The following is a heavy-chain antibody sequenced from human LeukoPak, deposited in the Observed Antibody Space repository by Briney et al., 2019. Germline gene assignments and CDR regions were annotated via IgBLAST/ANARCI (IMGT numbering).Heavy chain of an antibody. CDR2: IYYSGST. CDR3: ARRRDGYNYNYFDY. J-gene: IGHJ4*02. CDR1: GFSLSDYQ. D-gene: IGHD5-24*01. V-gene: IGHV4-59*01. Sequence: GSLRLSCAASGFSLSDYQMSWVRQPPGKGLEWIGYIYYSGSTNYNPSLKSRVTISLDTSKNQFSLKLSSVTAADTAVYYCARRRDGYNYNYFDYWGQGTPVTVSS.